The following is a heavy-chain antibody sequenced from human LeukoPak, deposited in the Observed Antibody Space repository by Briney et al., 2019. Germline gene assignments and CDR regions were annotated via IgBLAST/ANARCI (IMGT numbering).Heavy chain of an antibody. CDR3: ARDSGYYNSYPALFNAFDI. Sequence: GGSLRLSCAASGFTFSNYAMNWVRQAPGKGLGWVSLNSGSGGSTYYAHSVKGRFTISRDNSKNTLYLQMNSLRAEDTAVYYCARDSGYYNSYPALFNAFDIWGQGTMVTVSS. J-gene: IGHJ3*02. V-gene: IGHV3-23*01. CDR2: NSGSGGST. CDR1: GFTFSNYA. D-gene: IGHD3-9*01.